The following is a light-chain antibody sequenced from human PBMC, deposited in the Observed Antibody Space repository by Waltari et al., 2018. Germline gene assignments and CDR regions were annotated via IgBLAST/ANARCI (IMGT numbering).Light chain of an antibody. J-gene: IGKJ3*01. CDR3: QQCNTYSFN. CDR2: KAS. CDR1: QSINNL. V-gene: IGKV1-5*03. Sequence: DVQMTQFPSTLSASVGDRITITCRASQSINNLLAWYQVKPGKAPRLLIQKASDLQSGGPSRFSGSGSGTEFTLTINSLQPDDVATYYCQQCNTYSFNFGPGTTVDIK.